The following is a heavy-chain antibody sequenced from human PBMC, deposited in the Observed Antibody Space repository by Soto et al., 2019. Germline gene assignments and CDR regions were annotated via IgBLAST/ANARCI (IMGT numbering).Heavy chain of an antibody. Sequence: GGSLRLSCAASGFTFSSYAMHWVRQAPGKGLEWVAVISYDGSNKYYADSVRGRFAISRDNSKNTLYLQLNSLRAEDTAVYYCARSPSGSRWYFDLWGRGTLVTVSS. CDR3: ARSPSGSRWYFDL. CDR2: ISYDGSNK. J-gene: IGHJ2*01. D-gene: IGHD1-26*01. CDR1: GFTFSSYA. V-gene: IGHV3-30*09.